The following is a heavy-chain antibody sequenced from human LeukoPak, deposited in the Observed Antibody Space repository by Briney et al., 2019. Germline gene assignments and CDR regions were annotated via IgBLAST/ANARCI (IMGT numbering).Heavy chain of an antibody. CDR3: ARGSVTMI. CDR2: IKQDGSEK. V-gene: IGHV3-7*01. J-gene: IGHJ4*02. D-gene: IGHD3-22*01. CDR1: GFTFSNYW. Sequence: GGSLRLSCAASGFTFSNYWMTWVRQAPGKGLEWVANIKQDGSEKYYVDSVKGRFTISRDNAENSLYLQMNSLRAEDTAVYYCARGSVTMIWGQGTLVTVPS.